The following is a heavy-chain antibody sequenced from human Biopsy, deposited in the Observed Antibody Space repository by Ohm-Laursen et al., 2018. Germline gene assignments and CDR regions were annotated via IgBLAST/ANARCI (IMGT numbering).Heavy chain of an antibody. CDR2: ISWSSGTI. CDR1: GFRFYDYA. J-gene: IGHJ4*02. V-gene: IGHV3-9*01. Sequence: SLRLSCTAPGFRFYDYAMQWVRHAPGKGLEWVSGISWSSGTIGYADSVKGRFTVSRDNAKNSLFLQMNSLGVEDTALYYCVKSAYSSGFWEASDYWGQGTLVTVSS. D-gene: IGHD6-19*01. CDR3: VKSAYSSGFWEASDY.